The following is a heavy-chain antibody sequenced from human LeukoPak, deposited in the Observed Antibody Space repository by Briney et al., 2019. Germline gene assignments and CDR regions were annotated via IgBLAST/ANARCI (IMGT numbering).Heavy chain of an antibody. CDR1: GFTFSSYW. D-gene: IGHD2-8*01. CDR3: ARVQGHPPNGLDI. CDR2: INSDGSST. V-gene: IGHV3-74*01. Sequence: GGSLRLSCAASGFTFSSYWMHWVRQAPGKGLMWVSRINSDGSSTSYADAVKGRFTISRDNAKNTAYLQMNSLRAEDTAVYYCARVQGHPPNGLDIWGQGTMVTVSS. J-gene: IGHJ3*02.